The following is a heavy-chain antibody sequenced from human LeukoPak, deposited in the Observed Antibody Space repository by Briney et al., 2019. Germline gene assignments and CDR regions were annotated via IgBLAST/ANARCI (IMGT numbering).Heavy chain of an antibody. V-gene: IGHV3-48*03. CDR1: GFTFSSYE. CDR3: ARESYDSSGYYPRDFDC. Sequence: PGGSLRLSCAAPGFTFSSYEMNWVRQAPGKGLEWVSYISSSGSTIYFADSVKGRFTIFRDDAYNSLYLQMDSLRAEDTAVYYCARESYDSSGYYPRDFDCWGQGTLVTVSS. J-gene: IGHJ4*02. D-gene: IGHD3-22*01. CDR2: ISSSGSTI.